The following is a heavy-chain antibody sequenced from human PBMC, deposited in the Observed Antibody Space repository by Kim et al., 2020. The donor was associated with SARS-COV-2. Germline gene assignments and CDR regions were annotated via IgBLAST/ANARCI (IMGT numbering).Heavy chain of an antibody. D-gene: IGHD3-10*01. CDR1: GYTFTSYY. Sequence: ASVKVSCKASGYTFTSYYMHWVRQAPGQGLEWMGIINPSGGSTTYAQKFQGRVTMTRDTSTTTVYMELSSLRSEDTAVYYCARDKGYYGSGSYLDYWGQGTLVTVSS. V-gene: IGHV1-46*01. CDR2: INPSGGST. J-gene: IGHJ4*02. CDR3: ARDKGYYGSGSYLDY.